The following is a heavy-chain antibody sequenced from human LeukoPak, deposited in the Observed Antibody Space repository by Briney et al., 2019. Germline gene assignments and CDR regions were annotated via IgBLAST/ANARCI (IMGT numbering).Heavy chain of an antibody. J-gene: IGHJ4*02. D-gene: IGHD6-19*01. Sequence: PGGSLRLSCVASKIIFSGYGIHWVRQAPGKGLEWVAIIRYDGTNKYYTDSVKGRFTISRDNSKNTLYLQMNSLRDDDTAVYYCAKVGSGWYGVDYWGQGTLVTVSS. CDR1: KIIFSGYG. V-gene: IGHV3-30*02. CDR2: IRYDGTNK. CDR3: AKVGSGWYGVDY.